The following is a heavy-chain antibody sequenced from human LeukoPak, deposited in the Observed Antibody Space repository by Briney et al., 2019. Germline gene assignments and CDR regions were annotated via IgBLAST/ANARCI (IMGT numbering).Heavy chain of an antibody. CDR3: ARDWNGPRTRYYFRGDYYYYMDV. J-gene: IGHJ6*03. D-gene: IGHD2/OR15-2a*01. CDR2: IIPIFGTA. CDR1: GGTFSSYA. Sequence: SVKVSCKASGGTFSSYAISWVRQAPGQGLEWMGGIIPIFGTANYAQKFQGRVTITTDESTSTAYMELSSLRSEDTAVYYCARDWNGPRTRYYFRGDYYYYMDVWGKGTTVTVSS. V-gene: IGHV1-69*05.